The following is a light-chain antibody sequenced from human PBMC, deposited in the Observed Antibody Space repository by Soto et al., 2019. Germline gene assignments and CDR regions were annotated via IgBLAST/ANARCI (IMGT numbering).Light chain of an antibody. CDR3: QQDSSYSS. CDR2: DAS. J-gene: IGKJ2*01. CDR1: QSISGW. Sequence: DIQMTQSPFTLSASVGDRVTITCRASQSISGWLAWYQQKPGRAPNLLISDASSLESGVPSRFSGSGSGTEFTLTISGLQPDDFATYYCQQDSSYSSFGQGTKLEIK. V-gene: IGKV1-5*01.